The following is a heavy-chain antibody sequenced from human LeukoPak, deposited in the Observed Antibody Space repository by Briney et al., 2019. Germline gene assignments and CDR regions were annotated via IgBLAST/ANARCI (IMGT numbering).Heavy chain of an antibody. CDR1: GGSISSDSYY. CDR3: ARLSRNWINFDY. J-gene: IGHJ4*02. D-gene: IGHD1-1*01. Sequence: PSETLSLTCTVSGGSISSDSYYWGWIRQPPGKGLEWIGSIYYSGSTYYNPSLKSRVTISVDTSKNQFSLKLSSVTAADTAVYYCARLSRNWINFDYWGQGTLVTVSS. CDR2: IYYSGST. V-gene: IGHV4-39*01.